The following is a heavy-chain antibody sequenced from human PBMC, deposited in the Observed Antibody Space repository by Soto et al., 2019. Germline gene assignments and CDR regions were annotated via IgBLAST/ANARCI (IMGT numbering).Heavy chain of an antibody. Sequence: GESLKISCNASGYTFTNNWISWVRQKPGQGLEWMGRIDPSDSRTKYNPSFEGHVTISIDKSINTAFLQWSSLRAEDTAVYYCASSLVSSSWTEAPLGVLDYWGQGTLVTVSS. D-gene: IGHD6-6*01. J-gene: IGHJ4*02. CDR2: IDPSDSRT. CDR3: ASSLVSSSWTEAPLGVLDY. V-gene: IGHV5-10-1*01. CDR1: GYTFTNNW.